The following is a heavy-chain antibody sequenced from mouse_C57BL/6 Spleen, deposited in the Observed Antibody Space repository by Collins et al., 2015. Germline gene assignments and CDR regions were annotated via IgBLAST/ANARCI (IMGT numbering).Heavy chain of an antibody. Sequence: QVQLQQSGAELVRPGASVTLSCKASGYTFTDYEMHWVKQTPVHGLEWIGAIDPETGGTAYNQKFKGKATLTADKSSSTAYMELRSLTSEDSAVYYCTRPVGEDYWGQGTTLTVSS. CDR3: TRPVGEDY. J-gene: IGHJ2*01. V-gene: IGHV1-15*01. D-gene: IGHD1-1*01. CDR1: GYTFTDYE. CDR2: IDPETGGT.